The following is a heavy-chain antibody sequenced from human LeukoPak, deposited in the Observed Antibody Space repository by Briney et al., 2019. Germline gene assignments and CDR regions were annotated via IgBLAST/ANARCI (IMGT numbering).Heavy chain of an antibody. CDR1: GFTFSNYG. Sequence: PGRSLRLSCAASGFTFSNYGMHWARQAPGKGLEWVASINHNGNVNYYVDSVKGRFTISRDNAENSLYLQMSNLRAEDTAVYFCARGGGLDVWGQGATVTVSS. D-gene: IGHD3-16*01. CDR2: INHNGNVN. CDR3: ARGGGLDV. J-gene: IGHJ6*02. V-gene: IGHV3-7*03.